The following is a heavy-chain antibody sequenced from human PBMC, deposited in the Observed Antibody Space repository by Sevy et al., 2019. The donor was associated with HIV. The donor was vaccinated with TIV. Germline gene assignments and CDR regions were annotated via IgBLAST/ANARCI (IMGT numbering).Heavy chain of an antibody. CDR3: VSHPHIAAAGFYFDY. Sequence: SETLSLTCTVSGGSISSSSYYWDWIRQPPGKGLEYIGSIFYSGSTFYNPSLRSRVTISVDTSKNQFSLKLSSVTAADTAMYYCVSHPHIAAAGFYFDYWGQGTLVTVSS. CDR1: GGSISSSSYY. CDR2: IFYSGST. J-gene: IGHJ4*02. V-gene: IGHV4-39*01. D-gene: IGHD6-13*01.